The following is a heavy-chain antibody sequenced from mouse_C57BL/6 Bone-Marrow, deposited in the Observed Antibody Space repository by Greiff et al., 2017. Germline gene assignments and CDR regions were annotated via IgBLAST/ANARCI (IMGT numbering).Heavy chain of an antibody. CDR2: FSSGGSYT. CDR1: GFTFSSYG. D-gene: IGHD1-1*01. CDR3: APYGSSRFAY. V-gene: IGHV5-6*02. Sequence: EVKLVESGGDLVKPGGSLKLSCAASGFTFSSYGMSWVRQTPDKWLEWVATFSSGGSYTYYPDSVKGRFTISRDNAKNTMYLQLSSLKSEDTDMYYSAPYGSSRFAYWGQGTLVTVSA. J-gene: IGHJ3*01.